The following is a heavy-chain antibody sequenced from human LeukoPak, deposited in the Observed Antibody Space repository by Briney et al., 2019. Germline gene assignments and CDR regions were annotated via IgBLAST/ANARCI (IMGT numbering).Heavy chain of an antibody. J-gene: IGHJ5*02. D-gene: IGHD2-15*01. CDR1: GGSFSGYY. Sequence: SETLSLTCAAYGGSFSGYYWSWIRQPPGKGLEWIGEINHSGSTNYNPSLKSRVTISVDTSKNQFSLKLSSVTAADMAVYYCARGGEYCSGGSCYRNWFDPWGQGTLVTVSS. CDR2: INHSGST. CDR3: ARGGEYCSGGSCYRNWFDP. V-gene: IGHV4-34*01.